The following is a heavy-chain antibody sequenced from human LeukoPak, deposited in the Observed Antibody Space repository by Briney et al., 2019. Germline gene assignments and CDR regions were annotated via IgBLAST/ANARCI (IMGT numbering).Heavy chain of an antibody. D-gene: IGHD3-3*01. Sequence: GGSLRLSCAASGFTFSSYEMNWVRQAPGKGLEWVSSISSSSSYIYYADSVKGRFTISRDNAKNSLYLQMNSLRAEDTAVYYCARDSRFLEWTSYFDYWGQGTLVTVSS. V-gene: IGHV3-21*01. J-gene: IGHJ4*02. CDR1: GFTFSSYE. CDR2: ISSSSSYI. CDR3: ARDSRFLEWTSYFDY.